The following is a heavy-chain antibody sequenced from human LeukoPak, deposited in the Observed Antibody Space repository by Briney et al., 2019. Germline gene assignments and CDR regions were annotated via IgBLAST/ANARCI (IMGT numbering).Heavy chain of an antibody. J-gene: IGHJ5*02. CDR2: ISSTSTNK. Sequence: GGSLRLSCTASGFTLSTYTMNWVRQAPGKGLEWVSYISSTSTNKYYADSVKGRFTISRDNSKNSLDLQMNLLTAEDTAVYYCARDRSLVDGDYGVWFDAWGQGSLVTVSS. CDR1: GFTLSTYT. V-gene: IGHV3-48*04. D-gene: IGHD4-17*01. CDR3: ARDRSLVDGDYGVWFDA.